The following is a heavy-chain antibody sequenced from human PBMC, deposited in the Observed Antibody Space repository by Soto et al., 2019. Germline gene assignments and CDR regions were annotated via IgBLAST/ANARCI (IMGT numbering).Heavy chain of an antibody. D-gene: IGHD6-13*01. CDR3: SMGQIAPRGTHY. CDR1: GFTVSSNY. CDR2: IYSGGTT. Sequence: PGGSLRLSCAASGFTVSSNYMSWVRQAPGKGLEWVSIIYSGGTTYYADSVKGRFTISRDNSKNTLYLQMNSLRAEDTAVYYCSMGQIAPRGTHYWARGTPVLVSS. V-gene: IGHV3-66*01. J-gene: IGHJ4*02.